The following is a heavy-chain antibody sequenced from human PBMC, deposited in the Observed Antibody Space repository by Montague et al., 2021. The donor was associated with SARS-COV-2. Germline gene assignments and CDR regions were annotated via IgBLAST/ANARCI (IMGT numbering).Heavy chain of an antibody. J-gene: IGHJ4*02. V-gene: IGHV3-23*01. D-gene: IGHD3-9*01. CDR2: ISGSGGST. CDR3: AKATWVLTVASLDY. CDR1: GFTFSSYA. Sequence: SLRLSCAASGFTFSSYAMSWVHQAPGKGLEWVSAISGSGGSTYYADSVKGRFTISRDDSKNTLYLQMNSLRAEDTAVYYCAKATWVLTVASLDYWGQGTLVTVSS.